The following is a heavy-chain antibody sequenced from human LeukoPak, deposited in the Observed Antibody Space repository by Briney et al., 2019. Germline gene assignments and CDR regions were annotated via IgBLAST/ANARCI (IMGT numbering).Heavy chain of an antibody. Sequence: QAGGSLRLSCAASGFTFSSYDMTWVRQAPGRGLEWVSGFSVSDKTTYYADSVKGRFTISRDNSKNTLYLQMNSLRAEDTAVYYCAKDPYVYYGDYIIRWGQGTLVIVSS. V-gene: IGHV3-23*01. D-gene: IGHD4-17*01. CDR1: GFTFSSYD. J-gene: IGHJ4*02. CDR3: AKDPYVYYGDYIIR. CDR2: FSVSDKTT.